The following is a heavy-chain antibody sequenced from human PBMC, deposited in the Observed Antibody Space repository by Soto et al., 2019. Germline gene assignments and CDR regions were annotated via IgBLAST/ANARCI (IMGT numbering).Heavy chain of an antibody. V-gene: IGHV3-30*18. J-gene: IGHJ3*02. CDR2: ISYDGSNK. CDR3: ANTCSGGSCHRKGIDI. CDR1: GFTFSSYG. Sequence: QVQLVESGGGVVQPGRSLRLSCAASGFTFSSYGMHWVRQAPGKGLEWVAVISYDGSNKYYADSVKGRFTISRDNSKNTLYLQMNSLRAEDTAVYYCANTCSGGSCHRKGIDIWGQGTMVIVSS. D-gene: IGHD2-15*01.